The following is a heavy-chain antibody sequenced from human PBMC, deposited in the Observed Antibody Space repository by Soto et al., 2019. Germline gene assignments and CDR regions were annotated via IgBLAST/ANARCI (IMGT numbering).Heavy chain of an antibody. V-gene: IGHV3-64D*06. J-gene: IGHJ4*02. CDR2: ISTNGGST. Sequence: GGSLRLSCSASGFTFSSYAMHWVRQAPGKGLEKVSSISTNGGSTHYADTVKGRFTISRDNSKNTQKLQMSNMRDDDTAVYYCVKGEYYYDSSGYYPFDYWGQGT. CDR1: GFTFSSYA. CDR3: VKGEYYYDSSGYYPFDY. D-gene: IGHD3-22*01.